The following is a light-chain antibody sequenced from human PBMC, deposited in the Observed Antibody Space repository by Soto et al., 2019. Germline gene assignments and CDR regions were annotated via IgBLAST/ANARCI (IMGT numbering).Light chain of an antibody. CDR3: QQYRSSPTWT. J-gene: IGKJ1*01. Sequence: EIVLTQSPGTLSLSPGERATLSCRASQSVSSSYLAWYQQKPGQAPRLLIYGASSRATGIPDRFSGSGSGTDFTFTISRLEPEDVSVYYCQQYRSSPTWTFGQGTKVEIK. V-gene: IGKV3-20*01. CDR2: GAS. CDR1: QSVSSSY.